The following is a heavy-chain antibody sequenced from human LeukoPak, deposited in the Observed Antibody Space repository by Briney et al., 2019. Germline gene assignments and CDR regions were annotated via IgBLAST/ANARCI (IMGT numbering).Heavy chain of an antibody. D-gene: IGHD4-17*01. CDR2: INSDGSST. J-gene: IGHJ1*01. CDR1: GFPFSSHW. Sequence: PGGPLRLSCAASGFPFSSHWMYWLRQAPGKGLVWVSRINSDGSSTSYADSVKGRFTISRDNAKNTMYLQVNSLRVEDTAVYYCASPQSGDYGALYFQHWGPGTLVTVSS. CDR3: ASPQSGDYGALYFQH. V-gene: IGHV3-74*01.